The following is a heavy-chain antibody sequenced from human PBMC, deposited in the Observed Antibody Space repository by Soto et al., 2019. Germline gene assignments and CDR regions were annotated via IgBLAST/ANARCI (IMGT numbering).Heavy chain of an antibody. J-gene: IGHJ4*02. D-gene: IGHD3-10*01. V-gene: IGHV3-23*01. CDR1: GFTFSVYA. CDR3: AKALYGGFTY. Sequence: EVRLLESGGGLVQPGGSLRLSCAASGFTFSVYAMSWVRQAPGKGLEWVPGISGSGDSTHYADSVKGRFTVSRDNSKSMLYLQTNSLRAEDTAIYYCAKALYGGFTYWGQGTLVTVSS. CDR2: ISGSGDST.